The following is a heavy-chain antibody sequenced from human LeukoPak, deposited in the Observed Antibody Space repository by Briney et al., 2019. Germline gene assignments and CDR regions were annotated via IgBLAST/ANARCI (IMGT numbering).Heavy chain of an antibody. Sequence: SETLSLTCAVYGGSFSGYYWSWIRQPPGKGLEWIGEINHSGSTNYNPSLKSRVTISVDTSKNQFSLKLSSVTAADTAVYYCARLRLGSGIKYYYYMDVWGKGTTVTISS. CDR1: GGSFSGYY. J-gene: IGHJ6*03. D-gene: IGHD3-10*01. CDR3: ARLRLGSGIKYYYYMDV. V-gene: IGHV4-34*01. CDR2: INHSGST.